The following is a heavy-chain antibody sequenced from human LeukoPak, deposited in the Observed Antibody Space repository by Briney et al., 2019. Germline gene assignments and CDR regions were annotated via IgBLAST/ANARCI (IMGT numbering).Heavy chain of an antibody. CDR2: FDPEDGET. V-gene: IGHV1-24*01. J-gene: IGHJ3*02. CDR1: GYTLTELF. Sequence: ASVKVSCKVSGYTLTELFMHWVRQAPGKGLEWMGGFDPEDGETIYAQKFQGRVTMTEDTSTDTAYMELRSLRSEDTAVYYCATAKYSSGWYGAFDIWGQGTMVTVSS. CDR3: ATAKYSSGWYGAFDI. D-gene: IGHD6-19*01.